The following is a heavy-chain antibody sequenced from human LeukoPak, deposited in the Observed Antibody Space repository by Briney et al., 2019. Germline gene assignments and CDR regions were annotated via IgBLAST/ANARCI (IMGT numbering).Heavy chain of an antibody. J-gene: IGHJ4*02. Sequence: GGSLRLSCAASGFIFVDYGMTWVRQAPGKGLEWVSDINWNGGSIGYADSVKGRFTISRDNAKNSLYLQMNSLRAEDTALYYCARDGWFGELLGFDYWGQGTLVTVSS. CDR1: GFIFVDYG. D-gene: IGHD3-10*01. V-gene: IGHV3-20*04. CDR2: INWNGGSI. CDR3: ARDGWFGELLGFDY.